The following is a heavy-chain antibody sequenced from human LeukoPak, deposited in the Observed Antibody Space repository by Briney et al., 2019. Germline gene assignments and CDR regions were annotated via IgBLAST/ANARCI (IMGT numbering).Heavy chain of an antibody. J-gene: IGHJ3*02. D-gene: IGHD3-3*01. Sequence: GGSLRLSCAASGFILSNYSMNWVRQAPGKGLEWVSYIDARSGIVYYADSVQGRFTISRDDAKDSVFLQMNSLRVDDTAVYYCARTYDFGRGPPGDAFDNWGQGTLVTVPS. V-gene: IGHV3-48*01. CDR1: GFILSNYS. CDR2: IDARSGIV. CDR3: ARTYDFGRGPPGDAFDN.